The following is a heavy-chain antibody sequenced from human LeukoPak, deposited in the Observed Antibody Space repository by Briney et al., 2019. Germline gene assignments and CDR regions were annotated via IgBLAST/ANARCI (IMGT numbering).Heavy chain of an antibody. CDR3: ARDEVFLEWPILDY. D-gene: IGHD3-3*01. J-gene: IGHJ4*02. V-gene: IGHV4-39*07. CDR2: IYYSGST. Sequence: KPSETLSLTCTVSGGSISSSSYYWGWIRQPPGKGLEWIGSIYYSGSTYYNPSLKSRVTISVDTSKNQFSLKLSSVTAADTAVYYCARDEVFLEWPILDYWGQGTLVTVSS. CDR1: GGSISSSSYY.